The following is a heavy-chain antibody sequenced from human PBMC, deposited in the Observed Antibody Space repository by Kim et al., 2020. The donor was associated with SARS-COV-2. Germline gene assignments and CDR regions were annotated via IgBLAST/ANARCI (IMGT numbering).Heavy chain of an antibody. CDR2: INQDGSES. Sequence: GGSLRLSCAASGFTFSHDWMTWVRQAPGKGLEWEANINQDGSESYYVDSVKGRFTISRDNAKNSLYLQMNSLRVEDTAVYYCARSVFADNYWGQGTLV. J-gene: IGHJ4*02. CDR3: ARSVFADNY. D-gene: IGHD3-10*02. CDR1: GFTFSHDW. V-gene: IGHV3-7*01.